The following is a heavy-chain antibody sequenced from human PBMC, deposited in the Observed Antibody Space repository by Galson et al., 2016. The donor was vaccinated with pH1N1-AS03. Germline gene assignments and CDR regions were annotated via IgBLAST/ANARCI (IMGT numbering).Heavy chain of an antibody. D-gene: IGHD1-26*01. Sequence: ETLSLTCAVSGYSISSGFHWAWVRQPPSTGLEWIGTISHSGNTYYNPSLKSRVTMSVDTSKNQFSLKRSSVTAADAAVYYCARFSGSYQFYYWGQGTLVTVSS. CDR3: ARFSGSYQFYY. CDR2: ISHSGNT. CDR1: GYSISSGFH. J-gene: IGHJ4*02. V-gene: IGHV4-38-2*01.